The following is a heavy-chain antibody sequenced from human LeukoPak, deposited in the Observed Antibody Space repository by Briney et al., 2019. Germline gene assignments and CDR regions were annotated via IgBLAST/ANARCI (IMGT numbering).Heavy chain of an antibody. D-gene: IGHD2-2*01. J-gene: IGHJ6*02. Sequence: SETLSLTCTVSGGSISSGDYYWSWIRQPPGKGLEWIGYIYYSGSTYYNPSLKSRVTLSVDTSKNQFSLKLSSVTAADTAVYYCARDIVVVPAASRDYYYYYGMDVWGQGTTVTVSS. CDR2: IYYSGST. CDR1: GGSISSGDYY. V-gene: IGHV4-30-4*01. CDR3: ARDIVVVPAASRDYYYYYGMDV.